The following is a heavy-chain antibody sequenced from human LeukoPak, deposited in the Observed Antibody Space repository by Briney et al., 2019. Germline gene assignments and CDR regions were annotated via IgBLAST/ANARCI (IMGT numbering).Heavy chain of an antibody. D-gene: IGHD2-15*01. Sequence: GGSLRLSCAASGFTFGSYWMHWVRQAPGKGLVWVSRISGDGRSTSYADSVKGRFTISRDNAKNTMYLQMNSLRVEDTAVYYCTRDTLFCSGGYCYHDIWGQGTMVTVSS. J-gene: IGHJ3*02. CDR2: ISGDGRST. CDR1: GFTFGSYW. V-gene: IGHV3-74*01. CDR3: TRDTLFCSGGYCYHDI.